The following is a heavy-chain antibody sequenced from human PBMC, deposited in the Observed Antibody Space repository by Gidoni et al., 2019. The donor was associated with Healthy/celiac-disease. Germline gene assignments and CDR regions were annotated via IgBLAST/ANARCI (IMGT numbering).Heavy chain of an antibody. CDR1: GGSISSGSYY. V-gene: IGHV4-61*02. CDR2: IYTSGST. Sequence: QVQLQESGPGLVKPSQTLSLTCTVSGGSISSGSYYWSWIRQPAGKGLEWIGRIYTSGSTNYNPPLKSRVTISVDTSKNQFSLKLSSVTAADTAVYYCARGSWFDPWGQGTLVTVSS. J-gene: IGHJ5*02. CDR3: ARGSWFDP.